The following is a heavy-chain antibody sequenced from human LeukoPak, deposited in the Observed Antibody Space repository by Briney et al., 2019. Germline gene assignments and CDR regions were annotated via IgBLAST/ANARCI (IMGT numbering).Heavy chain of an antibody. CDR1: GGSISSGDYY. D-gene: IGHD3-22*01. J-gene: IGHJ4*02. CDR3: ASEIGDRSGTGAQGGICDY. V-gene: IGHV4-30-4*08. Sequence: SETLSLTCTVSGGSISSGDYYWSWIRQPPGKGLEWIGYIYYSGSTYYNPSLKSRVTISVDTSKNQFSLKLSSVTAADTAVYKCASEIGDRSGTGAQGGICDYWGQGTLVTVSS. CDR2: IYYSGST.